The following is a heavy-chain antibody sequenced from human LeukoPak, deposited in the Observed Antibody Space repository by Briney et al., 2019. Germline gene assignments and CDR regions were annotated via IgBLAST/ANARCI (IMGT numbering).Heavy chain of an antibody. Sequence: GASVKVSCKASGYTFTSYYMHWVRQAPGQGLEWMGIINPSGGSTSYAQKFQGRVTMTRDMSTSTVYMELSSLRSEDTAVYYCASLGSGWPDAFDIWGQGTMVTVSS. CDR3: ASLGSGWPDAFDI. V-gene: IGHV1-46*01. CDR2: INPSGGST. D-gene: IGHD6-19*01. CDR1: GYTFTSYY. J-gene: IGHJ3*02.